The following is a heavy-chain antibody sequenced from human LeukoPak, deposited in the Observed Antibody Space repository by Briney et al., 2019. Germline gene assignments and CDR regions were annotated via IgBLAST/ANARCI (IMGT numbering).Heavy chain of an antibody. CDR3: ARVGQLVFDY. CDR2: INPRDDST. CDR1: GYTFTNGY. V-gene: IGHV1-46*03. Sequence: GASVKVSCKTSGYTFTNGYLHWVRQAPGQGLEWVGIINPRDDSTKYAQKFQGRVSMPRDTSTSTVYMDLSILGSEDTAVYYCARVGQLVFDYWGQGTLVTVSS. D-gene: IGHD6-6*01. J-gene: IGHJ4*02.